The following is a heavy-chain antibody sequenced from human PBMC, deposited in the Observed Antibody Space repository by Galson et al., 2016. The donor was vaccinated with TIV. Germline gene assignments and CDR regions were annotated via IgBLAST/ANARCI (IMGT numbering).Heavy chain of an antibody. Sequence: SVKVSCKASGGTFRNYAISWVRQAPGQGLEWMGRITAVFGTAHYAQKFHGRVTITADESTSTVYMELSSLRSEDTAVFYCARGEDYYGSGSYLYWGQGTLVIVSS. CDR3: ARGEDYYGSGSYLY. CDR2: ITAVFGTA. D-gene: IGHD3-10*01. CDR1: GGTFRNYA. J-gene: IGHJ4*02. V-gene: IGHV1-69*13.